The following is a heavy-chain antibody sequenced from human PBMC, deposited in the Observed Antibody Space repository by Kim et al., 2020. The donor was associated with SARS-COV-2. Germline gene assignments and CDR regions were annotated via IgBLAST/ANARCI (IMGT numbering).Heavy chain of an antibody. CDR2: INHSGTT. J-gene: IGHJ5*02. CDR1: GGSFSGYY. CDR3: AKGFGSLKA. D-gene: IGHD3-16*01. Sequence: SETLSPTCAVYGGSFSGYYWSWIRQPPGKGLEWIGEINHSGTTNYNPSLKSRFTISVDTSKNQFSLKLSSVTAADTAVYYCAKGFGSLKAWGQGTLGTVSS. V-gene: IGHV4-34*01.